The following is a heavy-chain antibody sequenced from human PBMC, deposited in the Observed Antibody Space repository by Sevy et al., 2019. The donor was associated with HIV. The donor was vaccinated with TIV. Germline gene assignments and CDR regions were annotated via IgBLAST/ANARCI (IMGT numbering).Heavy chain of an antibody. J-gene: IGHJ6*02. CDR2: FSWNSGSI. CDR1: GFTFDDYA. V-gene: IGHV3-9*03. Sequence: GGSLRLSCAASGFTFDDYAMHWVRQAPGKGLEWVSGFSWNSGSIGYADSVKGRFTISRDNAKNSLYLQMNSLRAEDMALYYCAKGGFTISPDGMDVWGQGTTVTVSS. D-gene: IGHD3-3*01. CDR3: AKGGFTISPDGMDV.